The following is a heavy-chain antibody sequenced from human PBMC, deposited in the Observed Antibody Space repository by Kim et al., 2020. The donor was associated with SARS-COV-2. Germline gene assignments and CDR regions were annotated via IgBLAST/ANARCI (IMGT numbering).Heavy chain of an antibody. V-gene: IGHV3-30*18. D-gene: IGHD3-10*01. CDR1: GFIFSTYG. J-gene: IGHJ6*02. Sequence: GGSLRLSCGASGFIFSTYGMHWVRQAPGKGLEWVAVISDDGRDKYYADSVKGRFTISRDNSKNTLYLQMNSLRAEDTAVYYCAKDGYYYGSGSPTGGMDVWGQGTTVTV. CDR3: AKDGYYYGSGSPTGGMDV. CDR2: ISDDGRDK.